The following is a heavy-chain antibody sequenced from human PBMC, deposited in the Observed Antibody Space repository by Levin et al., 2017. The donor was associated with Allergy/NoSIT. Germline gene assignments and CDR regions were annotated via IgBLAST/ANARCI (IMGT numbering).Heavy chain of an antibody. CDR1: GYTFTGYY. J-gene: IGHJ5*02. CDR3: ARGGSSMVRGVTSFFDP. D-gene: IGHD3-10*01. CDR2: INPNSGGT. V-gene: IGHV1-2*02. Sequence: AGGSLRLSCKASGYTFTGYYMHWVRQAPGQGLEWMGWINPNSGGTNYAQKFQGRVTMTRDTSISTAYMELSRLRSDDTAVYYCARGGSSMVRGVTSFFDPWGQGTLVTVSS.